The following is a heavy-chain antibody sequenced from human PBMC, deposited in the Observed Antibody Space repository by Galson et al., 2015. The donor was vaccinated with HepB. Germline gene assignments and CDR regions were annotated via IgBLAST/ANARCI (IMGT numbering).Heavy chain of an antibody. J-gene: IGHJ6*02. CDR3: VRDVAVARPLRTYYYGLDV. D-gene: IGHD6-19*01. CDR2: ISNDGRKE. CDR1: SFTFSSYP. Sequence: SLRLSCAGSSFTFSSYPFHWVRQAPGKGLEWVAVISNDGRKEYYADSVKGRFTISRDNSMSTVSLQMNSLRIEDTAMYYCVRDVAVARPLRTYYYGLDVWGQGTTVIVSS. V-gene: IGHV3-30*04.